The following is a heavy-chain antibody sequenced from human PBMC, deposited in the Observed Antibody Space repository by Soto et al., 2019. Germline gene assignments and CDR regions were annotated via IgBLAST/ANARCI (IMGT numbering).Heavy chain of an antibody. CDR3: ARDPYTVVVVAATHIDY. D-gene: IGHD2-15*01. V-gene: IGHV3-30-3*01. Sequence: HPGGSLRLSCAASGFTFSSYAMHWVRQAPGKGLEWVAVISYDGSNKYYADSVKGRFTISRDNSKNTLYLQMNSLRAEDTAVYYCARDPYTVVVVAATHIDYWGQGTLVTVSS. J-gene: IGHJ4*02. CDR1: GFTFSSYA. CDR2: ISYDGSNK.